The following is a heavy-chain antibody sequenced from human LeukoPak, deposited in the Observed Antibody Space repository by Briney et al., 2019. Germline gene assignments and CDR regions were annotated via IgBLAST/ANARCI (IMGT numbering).Heavy chain of an antibody. CDR2: IRYDGSNK. CDR3: AKDKRYSSSQLGPGPSYFDY. J-gene: IGHJ4*02. Sequence: GGSLRLSCAASGFTFSSYGMHWVRQAPGKGLEWVAFIRYDGSNKYYADSVKGRFTISRDNSKNTLYLQMNSLRAEDTAVYYCAKDKRYSSSQLGPGPSYFDYWGQGTLVTVSS. CDR1: GFTFSSYG. V-gene: IGHV3-30*02. D-gene: IGHD6-13*01.